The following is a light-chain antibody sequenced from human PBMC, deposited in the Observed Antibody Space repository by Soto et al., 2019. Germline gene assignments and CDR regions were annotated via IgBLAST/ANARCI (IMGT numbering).Light chain of an antibody. V-gene: IGKV2-30*01. CDR2: KVS. Sequence: DVVMTQSPLSLAVTLGQPASISCRSSQSLVYSNGVTYLNWFQQRPGQSPRRLIHKVSNRDSGVQDRFSGSASGTDFTLKISRVEAEDGGVYYCMQGTHWPYTFGQGTKLEIK. J-gene: IGKJ2*01. CDR3: MQGTHWPYT. CDR1: QSLVYSNGVTY.